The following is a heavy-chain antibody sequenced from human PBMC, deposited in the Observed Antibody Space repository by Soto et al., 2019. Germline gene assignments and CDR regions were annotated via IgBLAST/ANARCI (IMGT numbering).Heavy chain of an antibody. D-gene: IGHD1-26*01. CDR1: GFTFSSYA. CDR2: ISGAGGAT. CDR3: AKDHGTYASVGGDY. J-gene: IGHJ4*02. Sequence: GSLRLSWAASGFTFSSYAMSWVRRSPGKGLEWVSTISGAGGATFYADSVKGRFTISRDNSKSTLLLQLNSLRAEDTAIYYGAKDHGTYASVGGDYWGQGTLVTVSS. V-gene: IGHV3-23*01.